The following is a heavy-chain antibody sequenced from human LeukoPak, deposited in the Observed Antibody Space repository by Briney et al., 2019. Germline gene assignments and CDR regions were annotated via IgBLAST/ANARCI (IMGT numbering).Heavy chain of an antibody. Sequence: GGSLRLSCAASGFTFSSCWMSWVRQAPGKGLEWVANIKQDGSEKYYMDSVKGRFTISRDNAKNSLYLQMNSLRADDTALYYCAGGTSITHFDYWGQGTLVTVSS. D-gene: IGHD3-10*01. CDR1: GFTFSSCW. V-gene: IGHV3-7*01. CDR3: AGGTSITHFDY. CDR2: IKQDGSEK. J-gene: IGHJ4*02.